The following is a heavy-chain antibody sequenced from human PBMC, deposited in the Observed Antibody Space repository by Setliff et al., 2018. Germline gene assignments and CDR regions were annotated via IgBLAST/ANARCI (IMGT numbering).Heavy chain of an antibody. D-gene: IGHD3-10*01. J-gene: IGHJ4*02. CDR3: ARHEFVGGYYGSVTYRHFDY. CDR1: GDSISSNSHY. CDR2: IYYSATT. V-gene: IGHV4-39*01. Sequence: LSLTCIVSGDSISSNSHYWGWIRQPPGKGLEWIGTIYYSATTYCNPSLKSRVTISVDTSKNQFSLQVTSLAATDTALYFCARHEFVGGYYGSVTYRHFDYWGQGILVTVSS.